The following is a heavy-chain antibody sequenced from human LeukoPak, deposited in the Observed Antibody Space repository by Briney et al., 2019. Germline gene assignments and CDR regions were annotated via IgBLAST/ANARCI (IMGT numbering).Heavy chain of an antibody. CDR1: GGTFSSHA. J-gene: IGHJ6*02. CDR2: IIPIFGTA. V-gene: IGHV1-69*13. CDR3: ARDRRDGYNSGSYYYGMDV. D-gene: IGHD5-24*01. Sequence: GASVKVSCKASGGTFSSHAISWVRQAPGQGLEWMGGIIPIFGTANYAQKFQGRVTITADESTSTAYMELSSLRSEDTAVYFCARDRRDGYNSGSYYYGMDVWGQGTTLTVSS.